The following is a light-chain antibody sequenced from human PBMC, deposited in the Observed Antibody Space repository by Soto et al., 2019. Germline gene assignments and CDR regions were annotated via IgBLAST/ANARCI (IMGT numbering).Light chain of an antibody. CDR3: QQYKNWPPYP. CDR1: QSIDAN. CDR2: GAS. Sequence: EIVMTQSPATLSVSPGERATLSCRASQSIDANLAWYQHKPGQAPRLLVYGASTRATGIPARFSGSRSGTEFTLTISSLQSEDFAIYYCQQYKNWPPYPFGQGTKLEIK. J-gene: IGKJ2*01. V-gene: IGKV3-15*01.